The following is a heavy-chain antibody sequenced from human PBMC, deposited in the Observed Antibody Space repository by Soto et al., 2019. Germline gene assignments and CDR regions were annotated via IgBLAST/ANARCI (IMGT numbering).Heavy chain of an antibody. J-gene: IGHJ4*02. V-gene: IGHV3-7*04. CDR3: ARGPEIDYFDY. D-gene: IGHD2-21*01. CDR2: IKQDGSEK. CDR1: GFTFSSYW. Sequence: EVQLVESGGGLVQPGGSLRLSCAASGFTFSSYWMSWVRQTPGKGLEWVANIKQDGSEKYYVDSVKGRFTISRDNAKNSLYLQMNSLRAEDTAVYYCARGPEIDYFDYWGQGTLVTVSS.